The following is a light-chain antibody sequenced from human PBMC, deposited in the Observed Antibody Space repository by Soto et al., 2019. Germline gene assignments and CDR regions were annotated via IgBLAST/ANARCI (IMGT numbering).Light chain of an antibody. V-gene: IGKV3-20*01. J-gene: IGKJ3*01. CDR1: QSLNGNF. CDR3: QQYGRSPYT. Sequence: EIVLTQSPDTLSLSPGERATLSCRTSQSLNGNFLAWYQQKPGQAPRLLIFGASSRATGIPDRFSGSGSGTDFALTISRLEPDDFAVYYCQQYGRSPYTFGPGTKVDFK. CDR2: GAS.